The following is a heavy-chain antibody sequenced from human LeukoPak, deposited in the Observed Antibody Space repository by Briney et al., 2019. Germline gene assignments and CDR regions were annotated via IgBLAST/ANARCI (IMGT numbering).Heavy chain of an antibody. Sequence: PGGSLRLSCAASGFTFSSYAMSWVRQAPGKGLEWVSSISGSGGSTYYADSVKGRFTISRDNFKNTLYLQMNILRAEDTALYYCARELHYDSSGYGWYGMDVWGQGTTVTVSS. CDR2: ISGSGGST. CDR1: GFTFSSYA. V-gene: IGHV3-23*01. CDR3: ARELHYDSSGYGWYGMDV. J-gene: IGHJ6*02. D-gene: IGHD3-22*01.